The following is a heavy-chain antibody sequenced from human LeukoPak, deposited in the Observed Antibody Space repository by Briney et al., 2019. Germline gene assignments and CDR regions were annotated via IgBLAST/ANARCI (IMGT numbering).Heavy chain of an antibody. V-gene: IGHV3-48*03. Sequence: GGSLRLSCAASGFTFSNSAMSWVRQAPGKGLEWVSYISSSGSTIYYADSVKGRFTISRDNAKNSLYLQMNSLRAEDTAVYYCARGYYDNTWFDPWGQGTLVTVSS. CDR2: ISSSGSTI. D-gene: IGHD3-22*01. J-gene: IGHJ5*02. CDR1: GFTFSNSA. CDR3: ARGYYDNTWFDP.